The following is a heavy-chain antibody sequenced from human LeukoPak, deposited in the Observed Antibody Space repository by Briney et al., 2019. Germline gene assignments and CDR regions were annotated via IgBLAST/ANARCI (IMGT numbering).Heavy chain of an antibody. J-gene: IGHJ4*02. CDR2: INHSGST. CDR1: GGSFSGYY. V-gene: IGHV4-34*01. CDR3: ASGLWFGELLL. Sequence: PSETLSLTCAVYGGSFSGYYWSWIRQPPGKGLEWIGEINHSGSTNYNPSPKSRVTISVDTSKNRFSLKLTSVTAADTAVYYCASGLWFGELLLWGQGTLVSVSS. D-gene: IGHD3-10*01.